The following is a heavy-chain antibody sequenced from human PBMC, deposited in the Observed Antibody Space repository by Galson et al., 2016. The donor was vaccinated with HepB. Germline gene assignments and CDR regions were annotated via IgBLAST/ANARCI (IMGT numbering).Heavy chain of an antibody. CDR3: AREMSLITILRGVTSSRLHHAIDC. D-gene: IGHD3-10*01. CDR1: GFTFSDYY. CDR2: ISRDSTYT. V-gene: IGHV3-11*06. Sequence: SLRLSCAASGFTFSDYYMSWIRQAPGTGLEWVSYISRDSTYTNYADSVTGRFTISRDNAKNSLFLQMNTLRAEDTAVYYCAREMSLITILRGVTSSRLHHAIDCWGQGTLVTVSS. J-gene: IGHJ4*02.